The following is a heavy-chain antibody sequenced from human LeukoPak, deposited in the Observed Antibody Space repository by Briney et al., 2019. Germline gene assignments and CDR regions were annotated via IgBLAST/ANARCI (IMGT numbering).Heavy chain of an antibody. J-gene: IGHJ5*02. CDR3: ARGSCSSTSCYSFDP. Sequence: GASVKVSCKASGYTFINYGISWVRQAPGQGLEWMGWISAENGNTGYVENLQGRVTMTRDTSTSTVYMELSSLRSEDTAVYYCARGSCSSTSCYSFDPWGQGTLVTVSS. V-gene: IGHV1-18*01. D-gene: IGHD2-2*01. CDR2: ISAENGNT. CDR1: GYTFINYG.